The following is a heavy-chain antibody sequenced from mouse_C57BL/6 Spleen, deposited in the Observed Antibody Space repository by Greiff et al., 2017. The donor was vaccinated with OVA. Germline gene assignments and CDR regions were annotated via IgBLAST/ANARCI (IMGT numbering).Heavy chain of an antibody. D-gene: IGHD2-4*01. CDR1: GFTFSDYG. V-gene: IGHV5-17*01. J-gene: IGHJ1*03. CDR3: ARKEVYYDYGYFDV. CDR2: ISSGSSTI. Sequence: EVKLVESGGGLVKPGGSLKLSCAASGFTFSDYGMHWVRQAPEKGLEWVAYISSGSSTIYYADTVKGRFTISRDNATNTLFLQMTSLRSEDTAMYYCARKEVYYDYGYFDVWGTGTTVTVSS.